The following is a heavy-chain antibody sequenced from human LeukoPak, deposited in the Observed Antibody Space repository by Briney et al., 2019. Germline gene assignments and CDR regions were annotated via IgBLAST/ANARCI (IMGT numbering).Heavy chain of an antibody. Sequence: GGSLRLSCAASGFTFSSYATSWVRQAPGKGLEWVSTISGSGAATYYADSVKGRFTISRDNSKNTLYLQMNSLRAEDTAVYYCAKGDSGSSGEPYYFDYWGQGTLATVSS. D-gene: IGHD1-26*01. J-gene: IGHJ4*02. V-gene: IGHV3-23*01. CDR1: GFTFSSYA. CDR2: ISGSGAAT. CDR3: AKGDSGSSGEPYYFDY.